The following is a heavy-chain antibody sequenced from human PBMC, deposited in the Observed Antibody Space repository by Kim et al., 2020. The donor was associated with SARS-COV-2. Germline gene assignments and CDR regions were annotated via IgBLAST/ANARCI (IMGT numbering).Heavy chain of an antibody. V-gene: IGHV4-34*01. Sequence: SRVTISVDTSKNQFSLKLSSVTAADTAVYYCVRAYKVDTAMVTASNWFDPWGQGTLVTVSS. D-gene: IGHD5-18*01. J-gene: IGHJ5*02. CDR3: VRAYKVDTAMVTASNWFDP.